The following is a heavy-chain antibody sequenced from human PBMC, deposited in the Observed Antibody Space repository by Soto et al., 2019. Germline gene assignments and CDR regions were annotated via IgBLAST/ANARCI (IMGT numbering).Heavy chain of an antibody. CDR3: AREKPKPNKEVFSSDAFDI. CDR2: IYSGGST. Sequence: PGGSLRLSCAASGFTVSSNYMSWVRQAPGKGLEWVSVIYSGGSTYYADSVKGRFTISRHNSKNTLYLQMNSLRAEDTAVYYCAREKPKPNKEVFSSDAFDIWGQGTMVTVSS. J-gene: IGHJ3*02. D-gene: IGHD3-9*01. CDR1: GFTVSSNY. V-gene: IGHV3-53*04.